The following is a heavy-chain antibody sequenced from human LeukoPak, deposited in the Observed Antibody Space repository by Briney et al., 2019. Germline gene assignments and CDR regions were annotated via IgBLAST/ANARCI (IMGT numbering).Heavy chain of an antibody. CDR1: GGTFSSYA. V-gene: IGHV1-69*13. D-gene: IGHD3-10*01. Sequence: ASVKVSCKASGGTFSSYAISWVRQAPGQGLEWMGGIIPIFGTANYAQKFQGRVTITADESTSTAYMELSSLRSDDTAVYYCARDYYGSGSYDYYGMDVWGQGTTVTVSS. J-gene: IGHJ6*02. CDR3: ARDYYGSGSYDYYGMDV. CDR2: IIPIFGTA.